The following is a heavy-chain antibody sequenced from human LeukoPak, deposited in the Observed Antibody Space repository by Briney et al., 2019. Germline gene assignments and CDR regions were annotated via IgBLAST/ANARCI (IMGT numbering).Heavy chain of an antibody. D-gene: IGHD5-12*01. Sequence: PGGPLRLSCAASGFTFSTHTMSWVRQAPGKGLEWVSALWGNNKNIYYADSVKGRFTISRDNPGNMVYLQMSDLRVEDTAVYYCAKDLKPDSGYDVDHWGQGTLVAVSS. V-gene: IGHV3-23*01. CDR1: GFTFSTHT. J-gene: IGHJ4*02. CDR2: LWGNNKNI. CDR3: AKDLKPDSGYDVDH.